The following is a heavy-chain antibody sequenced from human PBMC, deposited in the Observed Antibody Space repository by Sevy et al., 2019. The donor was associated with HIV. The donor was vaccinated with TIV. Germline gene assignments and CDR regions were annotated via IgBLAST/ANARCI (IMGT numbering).Heavy chain of an antibody. CDR2: ITWNSGNI. J-gene: IGHJ4*02. Sequence: GGSLRLSCAASGFTFDDYAMHWVRQVPGKGLEWVSGITWNSGNIGYADSVKGRFTISRDNTKNSLFLQMNSLRAEDTALYFWAKDLVEVRVGMGGYFDYWGQGTLVTVSS. D-gene: IGHD2-2*01. CDR3: AKDLVEVRVGMGGYFDY. CDR1: GFTFDDYA. V-gene: IGHV3-9*01.